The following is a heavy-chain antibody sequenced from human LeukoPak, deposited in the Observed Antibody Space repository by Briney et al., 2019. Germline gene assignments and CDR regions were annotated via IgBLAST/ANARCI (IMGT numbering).Heavy chain of an antibody. Sequence: PGGSLRLSCAASGFTFSSYSMNWVRQAPGKGLEWVSYISSSSSTIYYADSVKGRFTISRDNAKNSLYLQMNSLRVEDTAVYYCARGLGAFDIWGQGTMVTVSS. V-gene: IGHV3-48*01. CDR2: ISSSSSTI. CDR1: GFTFSSYS. J-gene: IGHJ3*02. CDR3: ARGLGAFDI.